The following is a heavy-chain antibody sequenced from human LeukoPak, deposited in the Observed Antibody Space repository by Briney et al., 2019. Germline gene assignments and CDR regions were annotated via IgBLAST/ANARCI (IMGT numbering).Heavy chain of an antibody. CDR1: VGSFSSYY. V-gene: IGHV4-34*01. CDR2: INQSGTT. CDR3: ARVPTLRTTMVRGAWGTFDI. J-gene: IGHJ3*02. Sequence: SETLSLTSAVYVGSFSSYYWSWIRQPPGKVLESIGEINQSGTTDYNPSLKNRVTISVDTSNKQFSLKLSSVTAADTAVYYCARVPTLRTTMVRGAWGTFDIWGQGTMVTVSS. D-gene: IGHD3-10*01.